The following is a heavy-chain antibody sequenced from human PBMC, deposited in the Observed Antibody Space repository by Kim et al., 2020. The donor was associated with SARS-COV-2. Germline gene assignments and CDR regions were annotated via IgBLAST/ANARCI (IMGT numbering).Heavy chain of an antibody. CDR3: ARARASSGYWGWFDP. Sequence: GESLKISCKGSGYSFTSYWIGWVRQMPGKGLEWMGIIYPGDSDTRYSPSFQGQVTISADKSISTAYLQWSSLKASDTAMYYCARARASSGYWGWFDPWGQGTLVTVSS. V-gene: IGHV5-51*01. D-gene: IGHD3-22*01. CDR2: IYPGDSDT. J-gene: IGHJ5*02. CDR1: GYSFTSYW.